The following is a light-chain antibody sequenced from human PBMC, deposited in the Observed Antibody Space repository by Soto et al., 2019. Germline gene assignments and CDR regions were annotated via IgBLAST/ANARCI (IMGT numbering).Light chain of an antibody. CDR3: QQYNSYSWT. J-gene: IGKJ1*01. V-gene: IGKV1-5*01. CDR1: QSISSW. CDR2: DAS. Sequence: DIQMTQSLSTLSASVGDRFTITCRACQSISSWLAWYQQKPGKAPKLLIYDASSLESGVPSRFSGSGSGTEFTLTISSLQPDDFATYYCQQYNSYSWTFGQGTKVDIK.